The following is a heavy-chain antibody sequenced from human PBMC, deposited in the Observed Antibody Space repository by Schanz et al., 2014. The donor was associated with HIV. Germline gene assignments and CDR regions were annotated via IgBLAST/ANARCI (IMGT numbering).Heavy chain of an antibody. Sequence: QVQLVESGGGVVQPGRSLRLSCAASGFTFSSYGMHWVRQAPGKGLEWVAVISYDGTNEYYADSVKGRFTVSRDNSKNTLYLQMNSLRAEDTAVYYCAKGGSSPDYWGQGTLVTVSS. CDR1: GFTFSSYG. V-gene: IGHV3-30*18. CDR2: ISYDGTNE. CDR3: AKGGSSPDY. D-gene: IGHD6-6*01. J-gene: IGHJ4*02.